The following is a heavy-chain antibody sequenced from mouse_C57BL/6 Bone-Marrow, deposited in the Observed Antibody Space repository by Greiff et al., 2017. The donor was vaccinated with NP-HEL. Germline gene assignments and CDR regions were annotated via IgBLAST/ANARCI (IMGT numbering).Heavy chain of an antibody. CDR2: IHPNSGST. CDR1: GYTFTSYW. CDR3: SRLTHTGLFAY. Sequence: QVQLQQPGAELVKPGASVKLSCKASGYTFTSYWMHWVKQRPGQGLEWIGMIHPNSGSTNYNEKFKSKATLTVDKSSSTAYMQLSSLTSEDSAVYYCSRLTHTGLFAYWGQGTLVTVSA. J-gene: IGHJ3*01. D-gene: IGHD3-1*01. V-gene: IGHV1-64*01.